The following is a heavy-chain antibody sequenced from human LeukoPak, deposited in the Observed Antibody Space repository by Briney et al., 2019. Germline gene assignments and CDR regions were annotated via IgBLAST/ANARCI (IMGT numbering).Heavy chain of an antibody. J-gene: IGHJ4*02. CDR2: INHSGST. V-gene: IGHV4-34*01. CDR3: ARGRRDIVATRYFDY. Sequence: SETLSLTCAVYGGSFSGYYWSWIRQPPGKGLEWIGEINHSGSTNYNPSLKSRVTISVDTSKNQFSLKLSSVTAADTAVYYCARGRRDIVATRYFDYWGQGTLVTVSS. D-gene: IGHD5-12*01. CDR1: GGSFSGYY.